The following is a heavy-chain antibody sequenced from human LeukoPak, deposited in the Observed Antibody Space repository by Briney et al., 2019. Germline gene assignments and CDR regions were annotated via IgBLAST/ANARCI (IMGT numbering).Heavy chain of an antibody. CDR3: ARDRGSCSSTSCYKSWFDP. J-gene: IGHJ5*02. D-gene: IGHD2-2*02. V-gene: IGHV1-69*05. Sequence: GASVTVSCKASGGTFSSYAISWVRQAPGQGLEWMGGIIPIFGTANYAQKFQGRVTITTDESTSTAYMELSSLRSEDTAVYYCARDRGSCSSTSCYKSWFDPWGQGTLVTVSS. CDR1: GGTFSSYA. CDR2: IIPIFGTA.